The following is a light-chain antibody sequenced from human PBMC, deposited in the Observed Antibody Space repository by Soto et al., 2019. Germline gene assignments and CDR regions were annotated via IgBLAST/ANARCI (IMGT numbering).Light chain of an antibody. CDR2: GAS. J-gene: IGKJ1*01. Sequence: GERATLSCRASQSVSSNLAWYQQKPGQAPRLLIYGASTRATGIPARFSGSGSGTEFTLTISSLQSEDFAVYYCQQYNNWPETFGQGTKVDIK. CDR1: QSVSSN. CDR3: QQYNNWPET. V-gene: IGKV3-15*01.